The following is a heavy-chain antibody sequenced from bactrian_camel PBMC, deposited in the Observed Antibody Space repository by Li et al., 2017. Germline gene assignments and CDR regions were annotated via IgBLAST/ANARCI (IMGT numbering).Heavy chain of an antibody. CDR2: IDINGNT. J-gene: IGHJ7*01. V-gene: IGHV3S13*01. D-gene: IGHD3*01. CDR1: GPNYSTYC. Sequence: VQLVESGGDSVQAGGSLKLSCARSGPNYSTYCMGWIRQVQGKGREAVATIDINGNTDYSDSVKGRFTISHDKVKSTLDLQMDSLRPEDTAMYYCAVRGGRWWCSRQEDDMDSWGRGTQVTVS.